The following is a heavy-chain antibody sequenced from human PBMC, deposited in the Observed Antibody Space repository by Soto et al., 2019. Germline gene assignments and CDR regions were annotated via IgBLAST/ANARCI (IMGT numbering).Heavy chain of an antibody. CDR1: GFTFSSYG. CDR2: IWYDGSNK. D-gene: IGHD6-19*01. J-gene: IGHJ4*02. Sequence: QVQLVESGGGVVQPGRSLRLSCAASGFTFSSYGMHWVRQAPGKGLEWVAVIWYDGSNKYYADSVKGRFTISIDNSKNTLYLQMNSLRAEDTAVYYCARDQPVAGSFDYWGQGTLVTVSS. CDR3: ARDQPVAGSFDY. V-gene: IGHV3-33*01.